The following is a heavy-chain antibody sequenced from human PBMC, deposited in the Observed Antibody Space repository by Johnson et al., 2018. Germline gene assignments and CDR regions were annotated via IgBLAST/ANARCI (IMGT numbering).Heavy chain of an antibody. D-gene: IGHD1-20*01. CDR3: ARGFLYNWNSYYMDV. J-gene: IGHJ6*03. CDR1: GGSLSGYY. Sequence: QVELRQWGAGLLKPSETLSLTCAVYGGSLSGYYWSGIRQPPGKGLEWIGEIKHSGSTNYNPSLTSRVTIPVDTSKNQFSLKRGSVTAPDTAVYYCARGFLYNWNSYYMDVWGKGTTVTVSS. CDR2: IKHSGST. V-gene: IGHV4-34*01.